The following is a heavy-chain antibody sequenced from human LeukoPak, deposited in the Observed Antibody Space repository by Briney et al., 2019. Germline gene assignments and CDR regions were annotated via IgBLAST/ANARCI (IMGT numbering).Heavy chain of an antibody. CDR3: AKDSYYDSSAFDI. Sequence: GGSLRLSCAASGFTYSSYSMNWVRQGPGKGLDWVSSISSSSSYIYYADSVKGRFTISRDNSKNTLYLQMNSLRAEDTAVYYCAKDSYYDSSAFDIWGQGTMVTVSS. CDR2: ISSSSSYI. J-gene: IGHJ3*02. V-gene: IGHV3-21*01. CDR1: GFTYSSYS. D-gene: IGHD3-22*01.